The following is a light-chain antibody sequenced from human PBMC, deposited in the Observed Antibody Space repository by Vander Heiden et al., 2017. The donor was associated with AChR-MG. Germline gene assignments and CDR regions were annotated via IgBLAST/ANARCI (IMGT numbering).Light chain of an antibody. CDR3: SSYTSRTFLV. CDR1: SSDVGGSKY. J-gene: IGLJ2*01. CDR2: DVR. Sequence: QSALTQPASVSASPGQSIPISCTGTSSDVGGSKYVSWYQQHPGNAPELIIYDVRTRPSRVSNRFSGSKSGNTASLTISGLQAEDEADYYGSSYTSRTFLVFGGGTKLSVL. V-gene: IGLV2-14*03.